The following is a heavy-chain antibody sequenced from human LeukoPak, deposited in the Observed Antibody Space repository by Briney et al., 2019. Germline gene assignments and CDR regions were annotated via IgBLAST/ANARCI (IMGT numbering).Heavy chain of an antibody. V-gene: IGHV1-2*04. D-gene: IGHD3-22*01. CDR1: GYTFTGYY. J-gene: IGHJ4*02. CDR2: INPNSGGT. CDR3: ARVPRNYYDSSGYYYVLDY. Sequence: ASVKVSCKASGYTFTGYYMHWVRQAPGQGLEWMGWINPNSGGTNYAQKFQGWVTMTRDTSISTAYMELSRLRSDDTAVYYCARVPRNYYDSSGYYYVLDYWGQGTLVTVSS.